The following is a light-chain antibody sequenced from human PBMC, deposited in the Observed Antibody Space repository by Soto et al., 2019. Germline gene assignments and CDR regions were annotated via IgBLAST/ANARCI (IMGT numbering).Light chain of an antibody. CDR2: GAS. J-gene: IGKJ2*01. V-gene: IGKV3-20*01. Sequence: DIVMTQSPDTLSLSPGERATLSCRASRSISSSYLAWYQQKPGQAPRLLIYGASSRATAIPDRFSGSGSGTDFTLTISRLEPEDFAVYYCQQYGSSLIYTFGQGTKLEMK. CDR3: QQYGSSLIYT. CDR1: RSISSSY.